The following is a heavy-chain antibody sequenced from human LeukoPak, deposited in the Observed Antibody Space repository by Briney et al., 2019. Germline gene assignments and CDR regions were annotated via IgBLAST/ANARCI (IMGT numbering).Heavy chain of an antibody. CDR2: ISGSGGST. Sequence: PGGSLRLSCAASGFTFSGYAMSWVRQAPGKGLEWVSAISGSGGSTYYADSVKGRFTISRDNSKNTLYLQMNSLRAEDTAVYYCAKDLSAVVTATGGHDYWGQGTLVTVSS. D-gene: IGHD2-21*02. CDR3: AKDLSAVVTATGGHDY. V-gene: IGHV3-23*01. J-gene: IGHJ4*02. CDR1: GFTFSGYA.